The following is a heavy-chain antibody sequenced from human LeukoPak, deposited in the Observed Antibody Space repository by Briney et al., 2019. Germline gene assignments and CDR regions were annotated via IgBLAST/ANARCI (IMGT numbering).Heavy chain of an antibody. Sequence: SVKVSCKASGGTFSSYAISWVRQAPGQGLEWMGGIIPIFGTANYAQKFQGRVTITADESTSTAYMELSSLRSEDTAVYYCARDEGGYCSGGSCYGHFDYWGQGTLVTGSS. CDR2: IIPIFGTA. CDR1: GGTFSSYA. J-gene: IGHJ4*02. CDR3: ARDEGGYCSGGSCYGHFDY. V-gene: IGHV1-69*13. D-gene: IGHD2-15*01.